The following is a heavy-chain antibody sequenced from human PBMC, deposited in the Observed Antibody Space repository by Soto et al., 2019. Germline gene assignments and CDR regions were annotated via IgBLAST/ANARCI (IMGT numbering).Heavy chain of an antibody. J-gene: IGHJ4*02. V-gene: IGHV1-3*01. D-gene: IGHD1-1*01. CDR3: ARGPTDETGRSPRVFDY. CDR1: GYTFTSYA. Sequence: ASVKVSCKASGYTFTSYAMHWVRQAPGQRLEWMGWINAGNGNTKYSQKFQGRVTITRDTSASTAYMELSSLRSEDTAVYYCARGPTDETGRSPRVFDYWGQGTLVTVSS. CDR2: INAGNGNT.